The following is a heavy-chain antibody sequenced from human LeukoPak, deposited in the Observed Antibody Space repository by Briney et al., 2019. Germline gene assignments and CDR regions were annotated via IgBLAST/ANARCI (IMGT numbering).Heavy chain of an antibody. J-gene: IGHJ4*02. CDR1: GFTFTNYA. CDR2: ISVDGSNK. Sequence: GGSLRLSCAASGFTFTNYAMHWVRQAPGKGLEWVAVISVDGSNKFCAGSVRGRCTISRDNSKNTMSLQMDSLRGEDTAVYYCARDPRTSSTSRNYFESWGQGTLVTVSS. V-gene: IGHV3-30-3*01. D-gene: IGHD6-13*01. CDR3: ARDPRTSSTSRNYFES.